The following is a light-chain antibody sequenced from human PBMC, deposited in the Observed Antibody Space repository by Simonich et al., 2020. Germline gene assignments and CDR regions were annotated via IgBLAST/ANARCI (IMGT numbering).Light chain of an antibody. J-gene: IGLJ3*02. CDR3: SSYTSSSPWV. CDR1: SSDVGVYNY. CDR2: AVS. Sequence: QSALTQPASVSGSPGQSITLPCTGTSSDVGVYNYGSWYQQHPGKAPKLMIYAVSTRPSGVSKRFSGSKSGNTASLTISGLQAEDEADYYCSSYTSSSPWVFGGGTKLTVL. V-gene: IGLV2-14*01.